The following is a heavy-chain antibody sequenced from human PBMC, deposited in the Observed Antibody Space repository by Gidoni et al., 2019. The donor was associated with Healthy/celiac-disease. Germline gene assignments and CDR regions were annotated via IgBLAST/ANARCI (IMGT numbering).Heavy chain of an antibody. J-gene: IGHJ4*02. CDR1: GGTFSSYA. V-gene: IGHV1-69*01. D-gene: IGHD3-22*01. CDR3: ASGYYYDSSGYYNPLASDY. CDR2: IIPIFGTA. Sequence: QVQLVQSGAEVKKPGPSGKVSCKASGGTFSSYAISWVRQAPVQGLEWMGGIIPIFGTANYAQKFQSRVTITADESTSTAYMELSSLRSEDTAVYYCASGYYYDSSGYYNPLASDYWGQGTLVTVSS.